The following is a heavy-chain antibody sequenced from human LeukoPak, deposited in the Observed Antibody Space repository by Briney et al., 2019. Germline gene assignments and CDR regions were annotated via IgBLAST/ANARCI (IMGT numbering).Heavy chain of an antibody. CDR3: AREWQGGIAAAGTRIEGDY. J-gene: IGHJ4*02. CDR2: IKEDGGEK. Sequence: GGSLRLSCAVSGFSVSGYSMTWVRQAPGKGLEWVSNIKEDGGEKNYADSVKGRFTISRDNAENSLFLQMNSLRVEDTAVYYCAREWQGGIAAAGTRIEGDYWGQGTLVAVSS. CDR1: GFSVSGYS. D-gene: IGHD6-13*01. V-gene: IGHV3-7*01.